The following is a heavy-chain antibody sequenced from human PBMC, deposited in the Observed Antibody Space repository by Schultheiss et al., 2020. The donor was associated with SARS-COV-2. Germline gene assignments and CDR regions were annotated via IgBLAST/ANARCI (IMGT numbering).Heavy chain of an antibody. CDR3: ARVDYGDQGYFDY. CDR2: IYTSGST. D-gene: IGHD4-17*01. J-gene: IGHJ4*02. CDR1: GGSISGFY. V-gene: IGHV4-4*07. Sequence: SETLSLTCTVSGGSISGFYWSWIRQSPGKGLEWIGRIYTSGSTNYNPSLKSRVTISVDTSKNQFSLKLSSVTAAYTAVYYCARVDYGDQGYFDYWGQGSLVTVSS.